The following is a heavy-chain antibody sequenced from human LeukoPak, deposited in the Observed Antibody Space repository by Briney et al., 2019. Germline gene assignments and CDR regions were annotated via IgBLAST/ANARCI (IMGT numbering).Heavy chain of an antibody. V-gene: IGHV3-30*18. J-gene: IGHJ5*02. CDR1: GFIFGTYG. Sequence: GGSLRLSCAASGFIFGTYGMHWVRQAPGKGLEWVAAISPDGSNKYYADSVKGRFTIFRDNSGNTLYVQMNNLKDEDTAVYYCAKGPNIYGSGTRSWLDPWGQGTLVTVPS. CDR3: AKGPNIYGSGTRSWLDP. CDR2: ISPDGSNK. D-gene: IGHD3-10*01.